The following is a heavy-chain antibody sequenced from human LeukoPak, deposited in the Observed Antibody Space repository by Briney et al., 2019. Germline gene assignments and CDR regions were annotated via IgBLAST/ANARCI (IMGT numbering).Heavy chain of an antibody. V-gene: IGHV1-46*01. CDR1: GYTFTSYY. J-gene: IGHJ4*02. CDR2: INPSGGSS. Sequence: GASVKVSCKASGYTFTSYYMHWVRQAPGQGLERMGIINPSGGSSSYAQKFQGRVTMTRDTFTSTVYMELSSLKSEDTAVYYCARSSDSIDYWGQGTLVTVSS. D-gene: IGHD6-19*01. CDR3: ARSSDSIDY.